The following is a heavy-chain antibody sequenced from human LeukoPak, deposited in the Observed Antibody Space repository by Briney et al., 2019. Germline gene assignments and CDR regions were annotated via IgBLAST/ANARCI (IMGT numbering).Heavy chain of an antibody. J-gene: IGHJ6*03. CDR1: GFTLSNHA. Sequence: GGCLRLSCAVHGFTLSNHAIGSVRQAPGWGLGWDSGFRDSDYSTYYANSVKGSFTMSRDNSNNTLYLQMNSLRAEDAAVYYCAKVRGHQLHNYYVGVWGKGTTVAVSS. CDR3: AKVRGHQLHNYYVGV. V-gene: IGHV3-23*01. D-gene: IGHD2-2*01. CDR2: FRDSDYST.